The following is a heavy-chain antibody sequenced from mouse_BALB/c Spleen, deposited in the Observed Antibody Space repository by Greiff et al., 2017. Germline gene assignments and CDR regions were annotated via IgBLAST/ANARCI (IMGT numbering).Heavy chain of an antibody. CDR3: TREIPYDYAFDY. J-gene: IGHJ2*01. CDR2: IYPGNSDT. D-gene: IGHD2-4*01. Sequence: VQLQQSGTVLARPGASVKMSCKASGYSFTSYWMHWVKQRPGQGLEWIGAIYPGNSDTSYNQKFKGKAKLTAVTSASTAYMELSSLTNEDSAVYYCTREIPYDYAFDYWGQGTTLTVSS. V-gene: IGHV1-5*01. CDR1: GYSFTSYW.